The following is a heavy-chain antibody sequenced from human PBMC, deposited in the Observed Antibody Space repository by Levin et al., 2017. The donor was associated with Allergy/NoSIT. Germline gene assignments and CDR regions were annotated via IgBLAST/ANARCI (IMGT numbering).Heavy chain of an antibody. CDR2: INWNRDKI. CDR3: AKGLNWGSPNTFDY. V-gene: IGHV3-9*01. CDR1: GFTFGDYA. J-gene: IGHJ4*02. Sequence: PGGSLRLSCAASGFTFGDYAMHWVRQAPGKGLEWVSGINWNRDKIGYADSVRARFTLSRDNAKNSLYLQMNSLGPEDTALYYCAKGLNWGSPNTFDYWGQGTLVTVSS. D-gene: IGHD7-27*01.